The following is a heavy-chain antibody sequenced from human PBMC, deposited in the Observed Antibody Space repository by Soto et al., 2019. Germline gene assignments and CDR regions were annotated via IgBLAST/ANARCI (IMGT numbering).Heavy chain of an antibody. CDR3: AKRTEQQLVRGSWFDP. D-gene: IGHD6-13*01. V-gene: IGHV3-23*01. J-gene: IGHJ5*02. CDR2: ISGSGGST. CDR1: VFTFISYA. Sequence: GWSLRLSCASSVFTFISYAMSWVRQAPGKGLEWVSAISGSGGSTYYADSVKGRFTISRDNSKNTLYLQMNSLRAEDTAVYYCAKRTEQQLVRGSWFDPWGQGTLVTVSS.